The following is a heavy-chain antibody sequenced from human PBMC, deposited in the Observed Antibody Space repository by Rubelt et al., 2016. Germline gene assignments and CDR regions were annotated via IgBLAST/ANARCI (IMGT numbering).Heavy chain of an antibody. CDR2: IYYSGST. CDR1: GGSFSGYY. V-gene: IGHV4-34*01. Sequence: QVQLQQWGAGLLKPSETLSLTCAVYGGSFSGYYWSWIRQPLGKGLEWIGSIYYSGSTYYNPSLKIRVTIAVEMAKNQFSLKLDSVTAADTAMYYCVRRASGSYSDYWGQGTLITVSS. D-gene: IGHD1-26*01. CDR3: VRRASGSYSDY. J-gene: IGHJ4*03.